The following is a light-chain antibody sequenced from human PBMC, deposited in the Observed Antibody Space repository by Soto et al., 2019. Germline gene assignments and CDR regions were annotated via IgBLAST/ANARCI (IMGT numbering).Light chain of an antibody. V-gene: IGLV1-44*01. CDR2: NDD. CDR3: QSYDSNDQV. J-gene: IGLJ3*02. Sequence: QAVVTQPPSVSGTPGLRVTISCSGGSSNIGSDTVNWYQQLPGAAPKLLIFNDDQRPSGVPDRFSGSRSGTSASLTISGLQTEDEADYYCQSYDSNDQVFGGGTKLTVL. CDR1: SSNIGSDT.